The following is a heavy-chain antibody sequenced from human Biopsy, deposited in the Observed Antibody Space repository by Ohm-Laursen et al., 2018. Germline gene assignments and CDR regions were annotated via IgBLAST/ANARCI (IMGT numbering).Heavy chain of an antibody. Sequence: SETLSPTCTVSGGSISSDYWSWIRQSPGKGLEWIGYISNRGSTNYNPSLRGRVTISVDTSKNQFSLKLSSVTAADTAVFFCARLYRLDDYWNDDPPDAFDVWGQGTKVTVS. V-gene: IGHV4-59*01. CDR3: ARLYRLDDYWNDDPPDAFDV. CDR2: ISNRGST. J-gene: IGHJ3*01. CDR1: GGSISSDY. D-gene: IGHD3-3*01.